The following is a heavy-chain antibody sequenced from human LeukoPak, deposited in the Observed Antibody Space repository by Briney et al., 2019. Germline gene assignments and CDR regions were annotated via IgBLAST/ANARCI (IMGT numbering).Heavy chain of an antibody. Sequence: GGSLRLSCTTSGFTFSSYAMSWVRQAPGKGLEWVSAIGVGGGYMYYADSVKGRFTISRDNSKNALYLQMNSLRADDTAVYYCASHSGSYSNWFDPWGQGTLVTVSS. CDR1: GFTFSSYA. D-gene: IGHD1-26*01. V-gene: IGHV3-23*01. J-gene: IGHJ5*02. CDR2: IGVGGGYM. CDR3: ASHSGSYSNWFDP.